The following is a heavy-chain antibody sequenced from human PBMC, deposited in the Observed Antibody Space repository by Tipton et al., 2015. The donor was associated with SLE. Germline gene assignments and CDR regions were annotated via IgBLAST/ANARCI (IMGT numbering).Heavy chain of an antibody. V-gene: IGHV4-59*12. CDR1: GGSISSYY. CDR3: ARDSLGFDY. D-gene: IGHD1-26*01. CDR2: IYYTGGT. Sequence: TLSLTCTVSGGSISSYYWSWIRQPPGKGLEWIGYIYYTGGTYYNPSLKSRVAISIDTSKNQFSLRLTSVTAADTAVYYCARDSLGFDYWGQGALVTVSS. J-gene: IGHJ4*02.